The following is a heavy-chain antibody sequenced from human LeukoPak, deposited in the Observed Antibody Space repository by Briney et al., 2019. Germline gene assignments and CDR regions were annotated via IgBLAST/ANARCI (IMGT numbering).Heavy chain of an antibody. CDR3: ARDFTHTAVVIYYYGLDV. V-gene: IGHV3-11*01. CDR1: GFTFSGYY. J-gene: IGHJ6*02. CDR2: ISLSGSTV. D-gene: IGHD5-18*01. Sequence: GGSLRLSCAASGFTFSGYYMSWVRQAPGKGLEWVSYISLSGSTVYYADSVKGRFTISRDNAKNSLYLQMNSLRAEDTAVYHCARDFTHTAVVIYYYGLDVWGQGTTVTVSS.